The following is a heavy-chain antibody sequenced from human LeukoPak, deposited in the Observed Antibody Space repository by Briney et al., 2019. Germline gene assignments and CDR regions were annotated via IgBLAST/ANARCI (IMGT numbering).Heavy chain of an antibody. V-gene: IGHV4-59*08. CDR2: IYYSGST. J-gene: IGHJ4*02. CDR3: ARHLNNCGDDCYIFDY. D-gene: IGHD2-21*01. CDR1: GGSISSYY. Sequence: SETLSLTCTVSGGSISSYYWSWIRQPPGKGLEWIGYIYYSGSTNYNPSLKSRVTISVDTSKNQFSLKLSSVTAADTAVYYCARHLNNCGDDCYIFDYWGQGTLVTVSS.